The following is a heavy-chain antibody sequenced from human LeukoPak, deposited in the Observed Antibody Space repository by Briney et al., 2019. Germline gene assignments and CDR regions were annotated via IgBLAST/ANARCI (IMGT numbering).Heavy chain of an antibody. CDR3: ARERRLTMVRGLSYYFDY. Sequence: SETLSLTCTVSGGSISSGDYYWSWIRQPPGKGLEWIGYIYYTGSTDYNPSLKSRVTISVDTSKNQFSLKLTSVTAADTAVYYCARERRLTMVRGLSYYFDYWGQGTLATVSS. D-gene: IGHD3-10*01. V-gene: IGHV4-61*08. CDR2: IYYTGST. J-gene: IGHJ4*02. CDR1: GGSISSGDYY.